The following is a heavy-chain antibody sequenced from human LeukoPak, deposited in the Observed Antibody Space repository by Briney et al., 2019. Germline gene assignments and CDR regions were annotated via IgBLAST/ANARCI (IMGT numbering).Heavy chain of an antibody. CDR1: GFTVSSNY. Sequence: GGSLRLSCTASGFTVSSNYMSWVRQAPGKGLEWVSVIYSGGSTYYADSVKGRFTISRDNSKNTLYLQMNSLRAEDTAVYYCASSYDFWSGYRLDDAFDIWGQGTMVTVSS. D-gene: IGHD3-3*01. J-gene: IGHJ3*02. CDR3: ASSYDFWSGYRLDDAFDI. V-gene: IGHV3-53*01. CDR2: IYSGGST.